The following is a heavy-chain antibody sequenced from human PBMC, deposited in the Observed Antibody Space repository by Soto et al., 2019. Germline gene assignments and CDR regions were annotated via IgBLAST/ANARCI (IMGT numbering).Heavy chain of an antibody. J-gene: IGHJ4*02. CDR2: ISSSSSYI. CDR1: GFTFSSYS. V-gene: IGHV3-21*01. Sequence: GGSLRLSCAASGFTFSSYSMNWVRQAPGKGLEWVSSISSSSSYIYYADSVKGRFTISRDNAKNTLYLQMNSLTVEETAVYYCARGPLEDGSYYPGHYWGQGTLVTVSS. D-gene: IGHD1-26*01. CDR3: ARGPLEDGSYYPGHY.